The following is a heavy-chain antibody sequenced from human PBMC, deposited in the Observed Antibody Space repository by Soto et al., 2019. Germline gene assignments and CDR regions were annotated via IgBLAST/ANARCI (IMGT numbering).Heavy chain of an antibody. CDR3: ARVSVVAVSLGFDP. Sequence: SETLSLTCAVSSGSISSSNWWSWVRQPPGKGLEWIGEIYHSGSTNYNPSLKSRVTISVDKSKNQFSLKLSSVTAADTAGYYCARVSVVAVSLGFDPWGQGTLVTVSS. CDR2: IYHSGST. D-gene: IGHD2-15*01. J-gene: IGHJ5*02. V-gene: IGHV4-4*02. CDR1: SGSISSSNW.